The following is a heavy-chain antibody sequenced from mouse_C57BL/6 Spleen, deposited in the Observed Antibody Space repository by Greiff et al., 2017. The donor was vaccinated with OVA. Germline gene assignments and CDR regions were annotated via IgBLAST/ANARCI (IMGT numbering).Heavy chain of an antibody. J-gene: IGHJ4*01. CDR3: TREGYCYGSSHAMDY. Sequence: QVQLQQSGAELVRPGASVTLSCKASGYTFTDYEMHWVKQTPVHGLEWIGAIDPETGGTAYNQKFKGKAILTADKSSSTAYMELRSLTSEDSAVYYCTREGYCYGSSHAMDYWGQGTSVTVSS. CDR1: GYTFTDYE. D-gene: IGHD1-1*01. CDR2: IDPETGGT. V-gene: IGHV1-15*01.